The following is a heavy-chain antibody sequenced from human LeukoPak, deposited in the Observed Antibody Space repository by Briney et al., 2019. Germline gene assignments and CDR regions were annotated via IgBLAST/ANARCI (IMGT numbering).Heavy chain of an antibody. Sequence: SETLSLTCAVYGGSFSGYYWSWIRQPPGKGLEWIGEINHSGSTNYNPSLKSRVTISVDTSKNQFSLKLSSVTAADTAVYYCARTSYYYDSSGYDYWGQGTLVTVSS. V-gene: IGHV4-34*01. CDR1: GGSFSGYY. CDR2: INHSGST. J-gene: IGHJ4*02. CDR3: ARTSYYYDSSGYDY. D-gene: IGHD3-22*01.